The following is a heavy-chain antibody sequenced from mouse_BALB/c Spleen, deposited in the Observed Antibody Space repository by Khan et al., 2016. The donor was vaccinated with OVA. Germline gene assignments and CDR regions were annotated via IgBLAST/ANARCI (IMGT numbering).Heavy chain of an antibody. D-gene: IGHD2-1*01. CDR1: GYTFTSYW. J-gene: IGHJ3*01. Sequence: VQLQESGAELVKPGASVKLSCKTSGYTFTSYWIQWVKQRPGQGLGWIGEIFPGTGTTYYNENFKGKVTLTIDTSSSTAYMQLSSLTSEDSAVLFCARGYFGNYEFAYWGQGTLVTVSA. CDR2: IFPGTGTT. CDR3: ARGYFGNYEFAY. V-gene: IGHV1S132*01.